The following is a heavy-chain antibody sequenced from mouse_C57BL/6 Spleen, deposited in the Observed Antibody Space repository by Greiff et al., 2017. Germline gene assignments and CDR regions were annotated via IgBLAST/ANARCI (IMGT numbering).Heavy chain of an antibody. J-gene: IGHJ4*01. D-gene: IGHD2-3*01. CDR1: GYTFTSYW. V-gene: IGHV1-64*01. CDR2: IHPNSGST. Sequence: VQLLQPGAELVKPGASVKLSCKASGYTFTSYWMHWVKQRPGQGLEWIGMIHPNSGSTNYNEKFKSKATLTVDKSSSTAYMQLSSLTSEDSAVYYCAKSDGYLYAMDYWGQGTSVTVSS. CDR3: AKSDGYLYAMDY.